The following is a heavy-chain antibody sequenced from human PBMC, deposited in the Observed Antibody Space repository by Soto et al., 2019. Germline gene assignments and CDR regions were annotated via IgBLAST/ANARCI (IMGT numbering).Heavy chain of an antibody. V-gene: IGHV1-18*01. D-gene: IGHD3-22*01. CDR1: GYSFTNYG. CDR3: ARDLYSQYYYDDVKYERDFDI. CDR2: ITPYNGDT. Sequence: ASVKVSCKASGYSFTNYGIAWVRQAPGQGLEWMGWITPYNGDTNYAPNLQGRVTMTTDTSTTTAYMDLRSLGSDDTATYYCARDLYSQYYYDDVKYERDFDIWGQGTMVTVS. J-gene: IGHJ3*02.